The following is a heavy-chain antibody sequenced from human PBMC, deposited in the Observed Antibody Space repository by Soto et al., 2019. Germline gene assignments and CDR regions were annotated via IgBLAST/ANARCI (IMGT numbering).Heavy chain of an antibody. D-gene: IGHD3-16*01. CDR2: ISYDGSNK. Sequence: QVQLVESGGGVVQPGRSLRLSCAASGFTFSSYAMHCVRQAPGKGLEWVAVISYDGSNKYYADSVKGRFTISRDNSKNTLYLQMNSLRAEDTAVYYCAMGGDYVGGYFQHWGQGTLVTVSS. CDR1: GFTFSSYA. V-gene: IGHV3-30-3*01. J-gene: IGHJ1*01. CDR3: AMGGDYVGGYFQH.